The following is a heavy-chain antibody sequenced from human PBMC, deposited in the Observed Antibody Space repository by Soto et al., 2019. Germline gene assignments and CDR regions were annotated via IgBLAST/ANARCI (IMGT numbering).Heavy chain of an antibody. V-gene: IGHV1-69*06. CDR2: IIPIFGTA. CDR1: GGTFSSYA. J-gene: IGHJ5*02. Sequence: SVKVSCKASGGTFSSYAISWVRQAPGQGLEWMGGIIPIFGTANYAQKFQGRVTITADKSTSTAYMELSSLRSEDTAVYYCARAPRYCSSTRSYFGSNWFDPWGQGTLVTVSS. D-gene: IGHD2-2*01. CDR3: ARAPRYCSSTRSYFGSNWFDP.